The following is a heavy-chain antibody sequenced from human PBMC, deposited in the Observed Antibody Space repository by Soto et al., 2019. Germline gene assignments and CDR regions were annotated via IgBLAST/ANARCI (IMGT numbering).Heavy chain of an antibody. V-gene: IGHV3-33*01. CDR1: GFTFSSYG. CDR3: ARARGGYYDFWSGIDY. D-gene: IGHD3-3*01. J-gene: IGHJ4*02. CDR2: IWYDGSNK. Sequence: QVQLVESGGGVVQPGRSLRLSCAASGFTFSSYGMHWVRQAPGKGLEWVAVIWYDGSNKYYADSVKGRFTISRDNSKNTLYLQMNSLSAEDTAVYYCARARGGYYDFWSGIDYWGQGTLVTVSS.